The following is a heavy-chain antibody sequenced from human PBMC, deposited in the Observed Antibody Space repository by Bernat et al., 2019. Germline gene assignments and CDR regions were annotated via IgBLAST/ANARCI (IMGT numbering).Heavy chain of an antibody. CDR2: ISSSSSYT. CDR3: ARGTSTSAPYMDV. V-gene: IGHV3-11*05. Sequence: QVQLVESGGGLFQPGRSLRLSCAASGFTFSNYGMHWVRQAPGKGLDWVSYISSSSSYTNYADSVKGRFTISRDNAKNSLYLQMNSLRAEDTAVYYCARGTSTSAPYMDVWGKGTTVTVSS. CDR1: GFTFSNYG. J-gene: IGHJ6*03.